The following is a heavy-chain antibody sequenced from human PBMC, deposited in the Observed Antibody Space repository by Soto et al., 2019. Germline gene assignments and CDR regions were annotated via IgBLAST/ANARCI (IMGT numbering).Heavy chain of an antibody. CDR1: GYTFISYA. J-gene: IGHJ4*02. Sequence: QVQLVQSGAEVEKPGASVKVSCKASGYTFISYAMHWVRQAPGKRLEWMGWINAGNGNTKYSQKFQGRVTITRDTSASTANMELSSLRSEDTAVYYCARDIGAGDSWGQGTLVTVSS. CDR3: ARDIGAGDS. D-gene: IGHD6-25*01. CDR2: INAGNGNT. V-gene: IGHV1-3*01.